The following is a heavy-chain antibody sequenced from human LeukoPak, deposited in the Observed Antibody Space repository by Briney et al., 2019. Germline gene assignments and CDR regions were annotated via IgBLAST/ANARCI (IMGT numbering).Heavy chain of an antibody. D-gene: IGHD3-10*01. V-gene: IGHV1-46*01. CDR2: INPSGGST. CDR3: ARETWFGERLGYYYGMDV. CDR1: GYTFTSYY. J-gene: IGHJ6*02. Sequence: ASVTVSCKASGYTFTSYYMHWVRQAPGQGLEWMGIINPSGGSTSYAQKFQGRVTMTRDTSTSTVYMELSSLRSEDTAVYYCARETWFGERLGYYYGMDVWGQGTTVTVSS.